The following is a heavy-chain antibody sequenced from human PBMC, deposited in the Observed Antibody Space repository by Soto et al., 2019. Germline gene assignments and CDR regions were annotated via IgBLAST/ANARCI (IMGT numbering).Heavy chain of an antibody. Sequence: HPGGSLRLSCAASGFTFSSFGMHWVRQAPGKGLEWVAHISYDGSNEHSADSVKGRFTISRDNSKNTLYLQMNSLRAEDTAVYYCAKALGGDIPDYFDYRGQGTLVTVSS. CDR3: AKALGGDIPDYFDY. CDR1: GFTFSSFG. CDR2: ISYDGSNE. D-gene: IGHD2-15*01. V-gene: IGHV3-30*18. J-gene: IGHJ4*02.